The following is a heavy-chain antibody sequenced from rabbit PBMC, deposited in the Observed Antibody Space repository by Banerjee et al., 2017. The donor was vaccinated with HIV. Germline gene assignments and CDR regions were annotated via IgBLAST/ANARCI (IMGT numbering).Heavy chain of an antibody. CDR2: IYAGSSGST. J-gene: IGHJ4*01. V-gene: IGHV1S45*01. CDR3: ARWDSSVWSIYFNL. D-gene: IGHD4-1*01. CDR1: GFSFSSSYY. Sequence: QQQLVESGGDLVKPEGSLTLTCTASGFSFSSSYYMCWVRQAPGKGLEWIACIYAGSSGSTYYASWAKGRFTISKTSSTTVTLQMTSLTAADTATYFCARWDSSVWSIYFNLWGPGTLVTVS.